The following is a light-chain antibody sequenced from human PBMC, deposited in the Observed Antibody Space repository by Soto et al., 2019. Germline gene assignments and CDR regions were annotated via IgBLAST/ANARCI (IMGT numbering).Light chain of an antibody. J-gene: IGLJ2*01. V-gene: IGLV1-47*01. Sequence: QSVLPQPPSASGTPGQTATISCSGNTSNLEDNHVYWYRRLPATAPRLLLSRTNQRPSGVPDRFAGSKSGASASLAISGLRSEDEDYYFCVAWDDGLCVVVFGGGTKVTVL. CDR1: TSNLEDNH. CDR3: VAWDDGLCVVV. CDR2: RTN.